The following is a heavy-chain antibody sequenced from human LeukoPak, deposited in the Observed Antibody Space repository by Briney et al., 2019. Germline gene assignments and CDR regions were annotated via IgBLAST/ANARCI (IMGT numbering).Heavy chain of an antibody. Sequence: PGGSLRLSCAASGLTFSSYAMNCVRQAPGKGLEWVSYITNNGTTIYYADSVKGRFTISRDNAENSLYLQMNSLRAEDTAIYYCARDQWLAYYYHGMDVWGQGTTVTVSS. CDR1: GLTFSSYA. CDR3: ARDQWLAYYYHGMDV. V-gene: IGHV3-48*03. D-gene: IGHD5-12*01. J-gene: IGHJ6*02. CDR2: ITNNGTTI.